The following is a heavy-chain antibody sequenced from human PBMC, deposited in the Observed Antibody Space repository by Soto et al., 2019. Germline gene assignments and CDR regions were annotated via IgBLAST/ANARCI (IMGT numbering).Heavy chain of an antibody. J-gene: IGHJ5*02. CDR3: AKESRGFDP. CDR2: ISSRSSTNT. Sequence: EVQLVESGGGLVNPGGSLRLSCVASGFSFSNYNMNWVLQAPGKGLEWVASISSRSSTNTYYADSVKGRFTISRDNAKNSLYLQMNSLRAEDTAVYHCAKESRGFDPWGQATLVAVSS. CDR1: GFSFSNYN. V-gene: IGHV3-21*01.